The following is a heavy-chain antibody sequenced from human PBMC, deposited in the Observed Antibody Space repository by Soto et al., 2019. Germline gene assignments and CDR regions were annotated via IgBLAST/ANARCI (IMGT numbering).Heavy chain of an antibody. V-gene: IGHV4-59*01. CDR2: IYYSGST. J-gene: IGHJ4*02. Sequence: QVQLQESGPGLVKPSETLSLTCTVSGGSISSYYWSWIRQPPGKGLEWIGYIYYSGSTNYNPSLKSRVTISVDTSKNQFSLKLSSVTAADTAVYYCARGTPNGDYSDYWGQGTLVTVSS. CDR3: ARGTPNGDYSDY. D-gene: IGHD4-17*01. CDR1: GGSISSYY.